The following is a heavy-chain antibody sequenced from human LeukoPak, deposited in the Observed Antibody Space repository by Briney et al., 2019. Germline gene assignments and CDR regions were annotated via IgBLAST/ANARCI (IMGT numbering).Heavy chain of an antibody. CDR2: IRYDGSNK. V-gene: IGHV3-30*02. J-gene: IGHJ4*02. CDR1: GFTFSSYG. D-gene: IGHD2-21*02. CDR3: ARLPTGSSPPGDPVEY. Sequence: GGSLRLSCAASGFTFSSYGMHWVRQAPGKGLEWVAFIRYDGSNKYYADSVKGRFTISRDNSKNTLYLQMNSLRAEDTAVYYCARLPTGSSPPGDPVEYWGQGTLVTVSS.